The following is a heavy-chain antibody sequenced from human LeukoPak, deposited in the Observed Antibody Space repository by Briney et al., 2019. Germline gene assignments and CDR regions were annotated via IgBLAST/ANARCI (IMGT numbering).Heavy chain of an antibody. J-gene: IGHJ3*02. Sequence: GGSLRLSCAVSGFTFSSYWMNWVRQVPGKGLVWVSHINTFGTTATYADSVKGRFTISRDNANNTLYLQMNSLRVEDTAVYYCAKPYSSSWLDAFDIWGQGTMVTVSS. V-gene: IGHV3-74*01. CDR3: AKPYSSSWLDAFDI. CDR1: GFTFSSYW. CDR2: INTFGTTA. D-gene: IGHD6-13*01.